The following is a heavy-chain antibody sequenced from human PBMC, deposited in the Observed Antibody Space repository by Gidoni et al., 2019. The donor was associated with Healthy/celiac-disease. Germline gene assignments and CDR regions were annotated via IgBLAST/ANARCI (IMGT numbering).Heavy chain of an antibody. CDR2: VHHSGST. V-gene: IGHV4-34*01. Sequence: QVQLQQWGAGLLKPSESLSLTCAVYGGSFSGSYWGWIRQTPGKGLEWIGEVHHSGSTNYNPSLKSRVTISVDTSKNQFSLKLSSVTAADTAVYYCARGVSKELGYCSSTSCHRYYYYGMDVWGQGTTVTVSS. D-gene: IGHD2-2*01. CDR3: ARGVSKELGYCSSTSCHRYYYYGMDV. J-gene: IGHJ6*02. CDR1: GGSFSGSY.